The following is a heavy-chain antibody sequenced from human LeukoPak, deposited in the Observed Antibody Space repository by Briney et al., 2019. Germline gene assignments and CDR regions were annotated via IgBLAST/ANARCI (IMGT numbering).Heavy chain of an antibody. CDR2: VYYSGST. Sequence: SETLSLTCTGSGGSISSYYWSWIRQPPGKGLEWIGYVYYSGSTNYNPSLKSLVTIPVDTSKNQFSLKLSSVTAAHTAVYYCARDKSREWELLRVRDYWGQGTLVTVSS. D-gene: IGHD1-26*01. V-gene: IGHV4-59*12. CDR3: ARDKSREWELLRVRDY. CDR1: GGSISSYY. J-gene: IGHJ4*02.